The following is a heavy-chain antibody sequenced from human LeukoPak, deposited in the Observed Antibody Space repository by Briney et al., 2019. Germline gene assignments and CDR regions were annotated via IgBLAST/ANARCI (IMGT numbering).Heavy chain of an antibody. Sequence: ASMKVSCKASGYTFTGYYMHWVRQAPGQGLEWMGWINPNSGGTNYAQKFQGRVTMTRDTSINTANMELSRLTSDDTAVYYCARGNNYDSGDYYSWFDPWGQGTLVIVSS. J-gene: IGHJ5*02. D-gene: IGHD3-22*01. V-gene: IGHV1-2*02. CDR2: INPNSGGT. CDR3: ARGNNYDSGDYYSWFDP. CDR1: GYTFTGYY.